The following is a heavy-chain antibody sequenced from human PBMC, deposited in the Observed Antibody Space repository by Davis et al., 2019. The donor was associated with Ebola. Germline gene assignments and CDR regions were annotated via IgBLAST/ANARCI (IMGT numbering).Heavy chain of an antibody. CDR1: GDSVSSNSPA. Sequence: PSETLSLTCAISGDSVSSNSPAWNWIRQSPSRGLEWLGRTYYRSKWYNDYAVSVKSRITINPDTSKNHFSLQLNSVTPEETAVYYCARGWLQSGFDYWGQGTLVTVSS. V-gene: IGHV6-1*01. CDR2: TYYRSKWYN. CDR3: ARGWLQSGFDY. J-gene: IGHJ4*02. D-gene: IGHD5-24*01.